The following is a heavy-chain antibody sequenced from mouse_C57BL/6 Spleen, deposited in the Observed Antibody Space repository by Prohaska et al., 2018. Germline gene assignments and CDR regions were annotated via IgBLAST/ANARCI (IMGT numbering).Heavy chain of an antibody. J-gene: IGHJ2*01. D-gene: IGHD4-1*01. CDR1: GYTFTSYW. V-gene: IGHV1-55*01. Sequence: QVQLQQPGAELVKPGASVKMSCKASGYTFTSYWITWVKQRPGQGLEWIGDIYPGSGSTNYNDKFKSKATLTVDTSSCTAYMQRSSLTSEDSAVYYCARDWDEFSYWSQGTTLTVSS. CDR2: IYPGSGST. CDR3: ARDWDEFSY.